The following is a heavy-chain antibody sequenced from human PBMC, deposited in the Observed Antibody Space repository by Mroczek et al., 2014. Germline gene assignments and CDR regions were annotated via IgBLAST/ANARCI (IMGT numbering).Heavy chain of an antibody. CDR2: IYYSGST. D-gene: IGHD4-17*01. V-gene: IGHV4-59*01. J-gene: IGHJ4*02. CDR1: GGSISSYY. Sequence: QVQLQESGPGLVKPSETLSLTCTVSGGSISSYYWSWIRQPPGKGLEWIGYIYYSGSTNYNPSLKGRVTISVDTSKNQFSLKLSSVTAADTAVYYCARDQGATTGHYFDYWGQGTLVTVSS. CDR3: ARDQGATTGHYFDY.